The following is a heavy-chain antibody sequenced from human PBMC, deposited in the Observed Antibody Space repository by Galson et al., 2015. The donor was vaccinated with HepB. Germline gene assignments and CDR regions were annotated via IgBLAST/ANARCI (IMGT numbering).Heavy chain of an antibody. CDR2: IWYDGSNT. V-gene: IGHV3-33*08. J-gene: IGHJ4*02. Sequence: SLRLSCAVSGLTFRNYGMHWVRQAPGKGLGWVAFIWYDGSNTYYADSVKGRFTVSRANSKNTLYLQMDSLSAEDTAIYYCATDRSSSWLDQWGQGTLVTVFS. D-gene: IGHD6-13*01. CDR1: GLTFRNYG. CDR3: ATDRSSSWLDQ.